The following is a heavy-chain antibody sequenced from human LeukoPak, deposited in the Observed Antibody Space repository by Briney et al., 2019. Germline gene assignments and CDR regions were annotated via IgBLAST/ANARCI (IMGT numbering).Heavy chain of an antibody. CDR3: ARGRGYYGSGSYGHYFDY. D-gene: IGHD3-10*01. Sequence: YPSQTLSLTCAVSGGSISSGGYSWSWIRQPPGKGLEWIGEINHSGSTNYNPSLKSRVTISVDTSKNQFSLKLSSVTAADTAVYYCARGRGYYGSGSYGHYFDYWGQGTLVTVSS. CDR1: GGSISSGGYS. CDR2: INHSGST. J-gene: IGHJ4*02. V-gene: IGHV4-30-2*01.